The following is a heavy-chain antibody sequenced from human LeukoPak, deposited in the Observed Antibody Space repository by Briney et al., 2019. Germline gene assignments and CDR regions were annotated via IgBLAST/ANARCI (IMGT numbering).Heavy chain of an antibody. CDR1: GFTFSSYA. CDR2: ISGSGGST. V-gene: IGHV3-23*01. D-gene: IGHD3-9*01. J-gene: IGHJ4*02. Sequence: GGSLRLSCAASGFTFSSYAMSWVRQAPGKGLEWVSAISGSGGSTYYADSVKGRFTISRDNSKNTLYLQMNSLRAEDTAVYYCAKGSSSHFDWLLYFDYWGQGTLVTVSS. CDR3: AKGSSSHFDWLLYFDY.